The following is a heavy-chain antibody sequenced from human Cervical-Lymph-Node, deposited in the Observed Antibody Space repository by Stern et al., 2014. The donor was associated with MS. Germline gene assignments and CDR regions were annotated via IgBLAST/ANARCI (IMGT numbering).Heavy chain of an antibody. Sequence: EVQLVESGGGLVQPGRSLRISCAASGFTFDDFAMHWVRQSPGKGLEWGSVITWNSGSNGYVDSVKGRFTISRDIAKNSLFLQMNSLRPEDTGLYYCARGPGYSSGWLDYWGQGTLVIVSS. D-gene: IGHD6-19*01. CDR3: ARGPGYSSGWLDY. V-gene: IGHV3-9*01. J-gene: IGHJ4*02. CDR1: GFTFDDFA. CDR2: ITWNSGSN.